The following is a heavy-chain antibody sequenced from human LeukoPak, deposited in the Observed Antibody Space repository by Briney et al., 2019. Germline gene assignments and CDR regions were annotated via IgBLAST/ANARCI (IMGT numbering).Heavy chain of an antibody. CDR1: GFTFSSYA. CDR2: ISGSGGST. Sequence: GGSLRLSCAASGFTFSSYAMSWVRQAPGKGPEWVSAISGSGGSTYYADSVKGRFTISRDNSKNTLYLQMNSVRAEDTAVYYCAKLPLTGDYFDYWGQGTLVTVSS. V-gene: IGHV3-23*01. CDR3: AKLPLTGDYFDY. J-gene: IGHJ4*02. D-gene: IGHD7-27*01.